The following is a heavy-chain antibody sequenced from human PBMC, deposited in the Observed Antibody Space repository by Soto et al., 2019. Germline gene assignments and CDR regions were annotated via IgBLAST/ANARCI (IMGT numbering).Heavy chain of an antibody. CDR3: ASRTQDRPIYYYYGRDV. V-gene: IGHV1-69*13. CDR2: IIPIFGTA. CDR1: GGTFSSYA. Sequence: ASVKVSCKASGGTFSSYAISWVRQAPGQGLEWMGGIIPIFGTANYAQKFQGRVTITADESTSTAYMELSSLRSEDTAVYYCASRTQDRPIYYYYGRDVWRQGTTVTVSS. J-gene: IGHJ6*02.